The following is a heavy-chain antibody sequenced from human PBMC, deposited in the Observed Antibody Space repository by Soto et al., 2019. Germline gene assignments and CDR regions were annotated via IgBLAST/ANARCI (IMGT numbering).Heavy chain of an antibody. CDR2: ITRRSGST. Sequence: EVQLLESGGGLVQPGGSLRLSCAASGFTFSSYGMTWLRRTPGKGLEWVSGITRRSGSTYYADSVKGRFTISRDNSQNTLYLQMNSLRAEDTAVYYCAKRRGGDYASGGDDYWGQGTLVTVSS. V-gene: IGHV3-23*01. CDR3: AKRRGGDYASGGDDY. J-gene: IGHJ4*02. CDR1: GFTFSSYG. D-gene: IGHD3-10*01.